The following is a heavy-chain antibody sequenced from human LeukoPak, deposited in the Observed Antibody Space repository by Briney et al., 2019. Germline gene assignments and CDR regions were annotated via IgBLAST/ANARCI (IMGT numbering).Heavy chain of an antibody. J-gene: IGHJ6*03. CDR3: AKPAYAGYYYYMDV. CDR2: ISYDGSNK. Sequence: GGSLRLPCAASGFTFSSYGMHWVRQAPGKGLEWVALISYDGSNKYYADSVKGRFTISRDNSKNTLYLQMNSLRVEDTAVYYCAKPAYAGYYYYMDVWGKGTTVTVSS. D-gene: IGHD3-16*01. V-gene: IGHV3-30*18. CDR1: GFTFSSYG.